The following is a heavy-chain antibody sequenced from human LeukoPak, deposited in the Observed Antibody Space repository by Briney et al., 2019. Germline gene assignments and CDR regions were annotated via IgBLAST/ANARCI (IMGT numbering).Heavy chain of an antibody. J-gene: IGHJ4*02. CDR2: VYYTGST. CDR1: GGSISSYY. D-gene: IGHD5-24*01. Sequence: PSETLSLTCIVSGGSISSYYWSWVRQPPGKGLEWIGFVYYTGSTNYNPSLKSRVTISVDTSKNQFSLKLSSVTAADTAVYYCARDAADGYNDYWGQGTLVTVSS. V-gene: IGHV4-59*01. CDR3: ARDAADGYNDY.